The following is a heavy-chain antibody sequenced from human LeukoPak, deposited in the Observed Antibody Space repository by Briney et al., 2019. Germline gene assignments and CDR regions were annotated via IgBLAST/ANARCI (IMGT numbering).Heavy chain of an antibody. CDR1: GGTFSSYA. V-gene: IGHV1-69*13. J-gene: IGHJ4*02. Sequence: ASVKVSCKASGGTFSSYAISWVRQAPGRGLEWMGGIIPIFGTANYAQKFQGRVTITADESTSTAYMELSSLRSEDTAVYYCARASVEMATISFDYWGQGTLVTVSS. CDR2: IIPIFGTA. D-gene: IGHD5-24*01. CDR3: ARASVEMATISFDY.